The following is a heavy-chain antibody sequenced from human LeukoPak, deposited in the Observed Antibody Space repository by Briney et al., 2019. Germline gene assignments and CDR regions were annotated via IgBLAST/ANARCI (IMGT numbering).Heavy chain of an antibody. V-gene: IGHV3-23*01. CDR1: GFTFSSYV. Sequence: GGSLRLSCAASGFTFSSYVMSWVRQAPGKGLEWVSAISGDGGSTYNADSVKGRFTISRDNSKSMLFLQMNSLRVEDTAVYYCAKASGASRPYYFDYWGQGTLVTVSS. CDR3: AKASGASRPYYFDY. D-gene: IGHD3-16*01. CDR2: ISGDGGST. J-gene: IGHJ4*02.